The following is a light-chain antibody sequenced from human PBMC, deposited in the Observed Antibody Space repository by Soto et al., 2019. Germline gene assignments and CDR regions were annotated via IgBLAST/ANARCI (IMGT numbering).Light chain of an antibody. CDR2: DAS. V-gene: IGKV3-20*01. CDR3: QQYAYSPLN. Sequence: EIVLTQSPGTLYLSPGERATLSCRASRTVGKDYLAWFQQRPGQAPNLIIYDASSRDTGIPDRFSGSGSGTDFTLTITRLEPEDSAMYYCQQYAYSPLNFGGGTKVDI. CDR1: RTVGKDY. J-gene: IGKJ4*01.